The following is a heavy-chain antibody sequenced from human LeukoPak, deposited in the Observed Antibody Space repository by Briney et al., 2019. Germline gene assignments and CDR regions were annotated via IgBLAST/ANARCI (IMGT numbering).Heavy chain of an antibody. D-gene: IGHD3-9*01. J-gene: IGHJ4*02. CDR2: IYYSGST. Sequence: SETLSLTCTVSGGSISSGGYYWSWIRQHPGKGLEWIGYIYYSGSTYYNPSLKSRATISVDTSKNQFSLKLSSVTAADTAVYYCARLNYDILTGPDYWGQGTLVTVSS. CDR1: GGSISSGGYY. V-gene: IGHV4-31*03. CDR3: ARLNYDILTGPDY.